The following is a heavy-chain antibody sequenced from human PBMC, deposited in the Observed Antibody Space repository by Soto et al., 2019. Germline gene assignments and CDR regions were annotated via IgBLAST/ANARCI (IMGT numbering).Heavy chain of an antibody. Sequence: QLQLQESGSGLVKPSQTLSLTCAVSGGSISSGGYSWSWIRQPPGKGLEWIGYFYHSGSTYYNPAPTSRVTLSVARSKIQFSLKLSSVTAADTAVYYCASGDCSGGSCYPDYWGQGTLVTVSS. CDR2: FYHSGST. J-gene: IGHJ4*02. D-gene: IGHD2-15*01. CDR1: GGSISSGGYS. CDR3: ASGDCSGGSCYPDY. V-gene: IGHV4-30-2*01.